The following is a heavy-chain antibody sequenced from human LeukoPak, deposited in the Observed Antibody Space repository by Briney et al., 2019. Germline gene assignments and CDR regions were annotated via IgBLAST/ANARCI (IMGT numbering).Heavy chain of an antibody. D-gene: IGHD2/OR15-2a*01. CDR3: ARDVRGVIGMDYFDY. Sequence: ASVKVSCKASGYIVISYGISWVRQAPGQGLEWMGWISAYNGNTKSAQKLQGRVTMTTDTSTSTAYMELRSLRSDDKAVYYCARDVRGVIGMDYFDYWGQGTLVTVSS. CDR1: GYIVISYG. CDR2: ISAYNGNT. V-gene: IGHV1-18*01. J-gene: IGHJ4*02.